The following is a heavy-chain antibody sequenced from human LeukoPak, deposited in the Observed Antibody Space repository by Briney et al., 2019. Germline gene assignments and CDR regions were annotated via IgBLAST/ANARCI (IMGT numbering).Heavy chain of an antibody. D-gene: IGHD4-17*01. CDR3: AKDLPDYGDYIEGY. J-gene: IGHJ4*02. V-gene: IGHV3-23*01. Sequence: PGGSLRLSCVASGFTFSSFAMSWVRQAPGKGLEWGSTISGSGGTTNYADSVKGRFTFSRDNSRNMVHLQMNSLRAEDTAVYYCAKDLPDYGDYIEGYWGQGTLVTVSS. CDR2: ISGSGGTT. CDR1: GFTFSSFA.